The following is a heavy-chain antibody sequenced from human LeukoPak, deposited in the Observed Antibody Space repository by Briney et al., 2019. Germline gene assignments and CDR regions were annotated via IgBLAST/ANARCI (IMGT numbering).Heavy chain of an antibody. V-gene: IGHV1-69*05. Sequence: SVKVSCKASGGTFSSYAISWVRRAPGQGLEWMGGIIPIFGTANYAQKFQGRVTITTDESTSTAYMELSSLRSEDTAVYYCARGRWIQLWSSYYYHYMDVWGKGTTVTVSS. J-gene: IGHJ6*03. CDR2: IIPIFGTA. D-gene: IGHD5-18*01. CDR1: GGTFSSYA. CDR3: ARGRWIQLWSSYYYHYMDV.